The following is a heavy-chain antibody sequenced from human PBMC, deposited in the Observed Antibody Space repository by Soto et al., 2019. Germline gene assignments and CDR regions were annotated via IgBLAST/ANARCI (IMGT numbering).Heavy chain of an antibody. CDR2: ISSSSSYI. D-gene: IGHD5-12*01. Sequence: EVQLVESGGGLVKPGGSLRLSCAASGFTFSSYSMNWVRQAPGKGLEWVSSISSSSSYIYYADSVKGRFTISRDNAKNSLDLQMNGLRAEDTAVYYCARGGYDSDYYYYGMDVWGQGTTVTVSS. V-gene: IGHV3-21*01. CDR1: GFTFSSYS. CDR3: ARGGYDSDYYYYGMDV. J-gene: IGHJ6*02.